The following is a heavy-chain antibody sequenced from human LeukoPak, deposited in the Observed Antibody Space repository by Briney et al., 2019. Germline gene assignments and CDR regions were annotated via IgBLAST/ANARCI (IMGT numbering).Heavy chain of an antibody. V-gene: IGHV1-2*02. CDR1: GYTFTGYY. CDR3: ARAGGNSAAFAFDY. J-gene: IGHJ4*02. D-gene: IGHD4-23*01. CDR2: INPDSGGT. Sequence: ASVKVSCKTSGYTFTGYYIHCVRQAPGQGLEWMGWINPDSGGTNYAQKFQGRVTKTRDTSISTAYMELSRLTSDDTAVYYCARAGGNSAAFAFDYWGQGTLVTVSS.